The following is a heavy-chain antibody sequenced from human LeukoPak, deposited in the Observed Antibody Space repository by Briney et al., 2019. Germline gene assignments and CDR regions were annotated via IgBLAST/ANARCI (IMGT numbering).Heavy chain of an antibody. Sequence: PGGSLRLSCAASGFTFSNYGMHWVRQVPGKGLEWVAAIWFDGIRKYYADSVKGRLTISRDNSKNTLYLQMDSLRAEDTAVYYCARERNYYDTSGRCYSNTDLEYWGQGTLVTVSS. D-gene: IGHD3-22*01. J-gene: IGHJ4*02. V-gene: IGHV3-33*01. CDR2: IWFDGIRK. CDR3: ARERNYYDTSGRCYSNTDLEY. CDR1: GFTFSNYG.